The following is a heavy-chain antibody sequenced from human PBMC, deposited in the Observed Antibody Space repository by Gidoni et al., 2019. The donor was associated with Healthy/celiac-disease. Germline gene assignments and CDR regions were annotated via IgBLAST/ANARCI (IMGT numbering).Heavy chain of an antibody. CDR3: ARGAHRIAAAGTHYYYGMDV. V-gene: IGHV4-59*01. CDR1: GASISSYY. CDR2: IYHSGST. Sequence: QVQLQESGPGLVKPSETLSLPCPVSGASISSYYWSWIRQPPGKGLEWIGYIYHSGSTNYNPSLKSRVTISVDTSKNQFSLKLSSVTAADTAVYYCARGAHRIAAAGTHYYYGMDVWGQGTTVTVSS. D-gene: IGHD6-13*01. J-gene: IGHJ6*02.